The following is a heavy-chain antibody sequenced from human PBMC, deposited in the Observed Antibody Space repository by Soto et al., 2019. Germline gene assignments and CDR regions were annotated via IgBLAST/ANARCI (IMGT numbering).Heavy chain of an antibody. V-gene: IGHV1-18*04. J-gene: IGHJ6*02. CDR2: ISAYNGNT. CDR1: GYTFTSYG. D-gene: IGHD3-16*01. Sequence: ASVKVSCKASGYTFTSYGISCVRQAPGQGLEWMGWISAYNGNTNYAQKLQGRVTMTTDTSTSTAYMELRSLRSDDTAVYYCARGLRQQKGHYGMDVWGQGTTVTVSS. CDR3: ARGLRQQKGHYGMDV.